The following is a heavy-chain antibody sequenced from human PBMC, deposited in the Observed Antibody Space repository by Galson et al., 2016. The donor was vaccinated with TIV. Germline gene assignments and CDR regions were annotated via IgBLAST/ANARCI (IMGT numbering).Heavy chain of an antibody. CDR2: IIPLFGAT. CDR1: GVIFTNYA. CDR3: AREGQNYGDSYDP. D-gene: IGHD3-10*01. Sequence: SVKVSCKAFGVIFTNYAISWVRQVPGQGLEWMGRIIPLFGATKYAQKFQGRVTITADEPRSTTYMELSGLRPDDTAVYYCAREGQNYGDSYDPWGQGSLVTVSS. V-gene: IGHV1-69*13. J-gene: IGHJ5*02.